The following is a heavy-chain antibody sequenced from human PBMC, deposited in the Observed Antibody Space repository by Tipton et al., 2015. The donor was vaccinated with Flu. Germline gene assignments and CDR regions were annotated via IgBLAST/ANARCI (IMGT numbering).Heavy chain of an antibody. Sequence: QLVQSGGGLVQPGGSLRLSCAASGFTFSSYWMSWVRQAPGKGLEWVANIKQDGSEKYYVDSVKGRFTISRDNAKNSLYLQMNSLRAEDTAVYYCARVNYAYYYYYGMDVWGQATTVTVSS. CDR1: GFTFSSYW. D-gene: IGHD1-7*01. V-gene: IGHV3-7*01. J-gene: IGHJ6*02. CDR3: ARVNYAYYYYYGMDV. CDR2: IKQDGSEK.